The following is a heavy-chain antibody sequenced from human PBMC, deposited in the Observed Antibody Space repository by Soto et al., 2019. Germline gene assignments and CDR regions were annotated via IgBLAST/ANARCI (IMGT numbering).Heavy chain of an antibody. J-gene: IGHJ6*02. V-gene: IGHV4-31*03. D-gene: IGHD3-3*01. CDR1: GGSISSGGYY. CDR2: IYYSGST. Sequence: QVQLQESGPGLVKPSQTLSLTCTVSGGSISSGGYYWSWIRQHPGKGLEWIGYIYYSGSTYYNPSLKSRVNISVDTSKNQFSLKLSSVTAADTAVYYCARDYDFWSGYRNYGMDVWGQGTTVTVSS. CDR3: ARDYDFWSGYRNYGMDV.